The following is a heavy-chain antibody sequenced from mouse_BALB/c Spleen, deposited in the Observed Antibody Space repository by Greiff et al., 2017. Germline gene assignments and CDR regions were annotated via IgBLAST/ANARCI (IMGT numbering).Heavy chain of an antibody. Sequence: DVKLQESGTVLARPGASVKMSCKASGYTFTSYWMHWVKQRPGQGLEWIGAIYPGNSDTSYNQKFKGKAKLTAVTSTSTAYMELSSLTNEDSAVYYCLYYGYGGGSYDWGQGTTLTVSS. CDR1: GYTFTSYW. D-gene: IGHD2-2*01. CDR3: LYYGYGGGSYD. V-gene: IGHV1-5*01. CDR2: IYPGNSDT. J-gene: IGHJ2*01.